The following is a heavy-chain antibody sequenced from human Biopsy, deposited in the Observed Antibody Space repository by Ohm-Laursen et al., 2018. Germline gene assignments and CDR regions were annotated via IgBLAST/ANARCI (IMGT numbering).Heavy chain of an antibody. Sequence: SVKVSCKVSGGTFSNSAISWVRQAPGQGLEWMGGIITFFRTGNYAQNFQGRLTITADEFTDTAYMELRSLRSEDTAVYYCAPQTPRDPDILTGAYHYDMAVWGQGTTVTVSS. CDR2: IITFFRTG. D-gene: IGHD3-9*01. CDR3: APQTPRDPDILTGAYHYDMAV. CDR1: GGTFSNSA. J-gene: IGHJ6*02. V-gene: IGHV1-69*13.